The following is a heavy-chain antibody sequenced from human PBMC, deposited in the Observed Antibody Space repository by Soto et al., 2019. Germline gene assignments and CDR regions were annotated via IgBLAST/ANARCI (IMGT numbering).Heavy chain of an antibody. Sequence: ASVKVSFKSSGYIFTDCDIHWLRQSPGQGLEWMGWIDPKNGLKNFSEKFRGRVTMTTDTSLNTAYMEMRSLTSDDTAVYYCARDDTKKENSKFESWGQGTPVTVSS. CDR1: GYIFTDCD. CDR3: ARDDTKKENSKFES. J-gene: IGHJ4*02. CDR2: IDPKNGLK. V-gene: IGHV1-2*02.